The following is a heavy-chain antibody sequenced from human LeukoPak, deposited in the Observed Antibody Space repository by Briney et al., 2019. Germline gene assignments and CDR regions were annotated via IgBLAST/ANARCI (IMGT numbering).Heavy chain of an antibody. V-gene: IGHV3-23*01. D-gene: IGHD6-13*01. Sequence: EGSLRLSCAASGFTFSSYAMSWVRQAPGKGLEWVSAISGSGGSTYYADSVKGRFTISRDNSKNTLYLQMNSLRAEDTAVYYCAKDDIGHSSNYFDYWGQGTLVTVSS. CDR2: ISGSGGST. J-gene: IGHJ4*02. CDR1: GFTFSSYA. CDR3: AKDDIGHSSNYFDY.